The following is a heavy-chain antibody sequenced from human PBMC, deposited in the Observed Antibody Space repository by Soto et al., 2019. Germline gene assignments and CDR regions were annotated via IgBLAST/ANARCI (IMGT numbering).Heavy chain of an antibody. V-gene: IGHV3-74*01. CDR2: INSDGSST. CDR1: GFTFSSYW. CDR3: ARDPGIAVAGALGFFY. J-gene: IGHJ4*02. D-gene: IGHD6-19*01. Sequence: GGSLRLSCAASGFTFSSYWMHWVRQAPGKGLVWVSRINSDGSSTSYADSVKGRFTISRDNAKNTLYLQMNSLRAEDTAVYYCARDPGIAVAGALGFFYWGQGTLVTVSS.